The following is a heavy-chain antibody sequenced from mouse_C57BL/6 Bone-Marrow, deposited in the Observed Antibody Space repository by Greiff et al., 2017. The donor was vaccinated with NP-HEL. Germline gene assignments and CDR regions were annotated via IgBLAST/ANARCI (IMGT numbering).Heavy chain of an antibody. D-gene: IGHD3-1*01. V-gene: IGHV1-81*01. Sequence: QVQLKESGAELARPGASVKLSCKASGYTFTSYGISWVKQRTGQGLEWIGEIYPRSGNTYYNEKFKGKATLTADESSSTAYMELRSLTSEDSAVYFCAREGLCAMDYWGQGTSVTVSS. CDR2: IYPRSGNT. J-gene: IGHJ4*01. CDR1: GYTFTSYG. CDR3: AREGLCAMDY.